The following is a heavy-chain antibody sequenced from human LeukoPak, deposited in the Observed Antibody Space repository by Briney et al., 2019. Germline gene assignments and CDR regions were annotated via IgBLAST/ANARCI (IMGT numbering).Heavy chain of an antibody. Sequence: GGSLRLSCAASGFTFSSYAMSWVRQAPGKGLEWVSAISGSGGSTYYADSVKGRFTISRDNSKNTLYLQMNSLRAEDTAVYYCAKAILSSYYYYGMDVWGQGTTVTVSS. V-gene: IGHV3-23*01. J-gene: IGHJ6*02. D-gene: IGHD2-15*01. CDR3: AKAILSSYYYYGMDV. CDR1: GFTFSSYA. CDR2: ISGSGGST.